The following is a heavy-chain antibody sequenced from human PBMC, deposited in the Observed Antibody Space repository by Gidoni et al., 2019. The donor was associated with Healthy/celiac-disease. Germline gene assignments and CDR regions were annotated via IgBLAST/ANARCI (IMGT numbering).Heavy chain of an antibody. D-gene: IGHD6-19*01. CDR3: AKAQYSSGWRDAFDI. Sequence: EVQLVESGGGLVQPGRSLRLSCAASGFTFDDYAMHWVRQAPGKGLEWGSGISWNSGSIGYADSVKGRFTISRDNAKNSLYLQMNSLRAEDTALYYCAKAQYSSGWRDAFDIWGQGTMVTVSS. V-gene: IGHV3-9*01. CDR2: ISWNSGSI. J-gene: IGHJ3*02. CDR1: GFTFDDYA.